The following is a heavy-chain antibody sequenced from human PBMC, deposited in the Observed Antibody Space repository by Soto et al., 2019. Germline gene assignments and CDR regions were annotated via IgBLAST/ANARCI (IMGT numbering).Heavy chain of an antibody. D-gene: IGHD3-16*01. V-gene: IGHV1-18*01. CDR3: VRGGGGYFDH. CDR1: SYTFTNYG. J-gene: IGHJ4*02. Sequence: QVQLVQSGVEVKKPGASVKVSCKAMSYTFTNYGLSWVRQAPGEGLEWLGWISAYNGHTKYAQKVQDRVTLTTDTSASTAYLELRSLTSDDTAVYYCVRGGGGYFDHWGQGTRLLVSS. CDR2: ISAYNGHT.